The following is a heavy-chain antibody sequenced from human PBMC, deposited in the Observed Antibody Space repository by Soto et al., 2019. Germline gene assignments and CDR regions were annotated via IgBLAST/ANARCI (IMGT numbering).Heavy chain of an antibody. D-gene: IGHD6-13*01. Sequence: PSETLSLTCTVSGGSISSYYWSWIRQPPGKGLEWIGYIYYSGSTNYNPSLKSRVTISVDTSKNQFSLKLSSVTAADTAVYYCARVGEGGAAALWGQGTLVTVSS. V-gene: IGHV4-59*01. CDR2: IYYSGST. J-gene: IGHJ4*02. CDR3: ARVGEGGAAAL. CDR1: GGSISSYY.